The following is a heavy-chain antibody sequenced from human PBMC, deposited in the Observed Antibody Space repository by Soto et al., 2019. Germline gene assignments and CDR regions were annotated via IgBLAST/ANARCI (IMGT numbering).Heavy chain of an antibody. D-gene: IGHD2-21*02. CDR3: ARSSTTYCGGDCFQAGAFDI. CDR1: GGTFSSYA. J-gene: IGHJ3*02. Sequence: GASVKVSCKASGGTFSSYAISWVRQAPGQGLEWMGGIIPIFGTANYAQKFQGRVTITADESTSTAYMELSSLRSEDTAVYYCARSSTTYCGGDCFQAGAFDIWGQGTMVTVS. CDR2: IIPIFGTA. V-gene: IGHV1-69*13.